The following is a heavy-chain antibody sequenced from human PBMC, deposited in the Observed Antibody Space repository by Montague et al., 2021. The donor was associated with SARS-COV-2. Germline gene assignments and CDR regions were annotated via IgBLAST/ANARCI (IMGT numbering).Heavy chain of an antibody. V-gene: IGHV3-33*01. Sequence: SLRLSCAASGITFNRHGMHWVRQAPGKDLEWVAVIWYDGSKRFYSDSVRGRFTISRDNSKNTVYLQMNSLSVEDTAVYYCASAYHDYGLDNWGQGTLVTVSS. CDR3: ASAYHDYGLDN. CDR2: IWYDGSKR. D-gene: IGHD3-16*01. CDR1: GITFNRHG. J-gene: IGHJ4*02.